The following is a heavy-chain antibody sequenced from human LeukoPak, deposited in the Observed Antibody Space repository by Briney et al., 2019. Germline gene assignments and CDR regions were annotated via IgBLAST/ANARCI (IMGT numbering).Heavy chain of an antibody. V-gene: IGHV3-48*01. Sequence: PGGSLRLSCAASGFIFSSYSMNWVRQAPGKGLEWVSYISSSSSTIYYADSVKGRFTISRDNAKNSLYLQMNSLRAEDTAVYYCAREYYDFWSGYRGAGAPRFDPWGQGTLVTVSS. CDR1: GFIFSSYS. J-gene: IGHJ5*02. D-gene: IGHD3-3*01. CDR2: ISSSSSTI. CDR3: AREYYDFWSGYRGAGAPRFDP.